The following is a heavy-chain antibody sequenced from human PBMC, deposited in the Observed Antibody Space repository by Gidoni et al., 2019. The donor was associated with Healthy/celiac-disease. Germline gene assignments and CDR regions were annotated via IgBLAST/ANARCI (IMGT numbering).Heavy chain of an antibody. CDR3: ARGAGVGRYYYYMDV. V-gene: IGHV4-34*01. Sequence: QVQLQQWGAGLLKPSETLSLTCAVYGGSFSGYYWSWIRQPPGKGLEWIGEINHSGRTNYNPSLKSRVTISVDTSKNQFSLKLSSVTAADTAVYYWARGAGVGRYYYYMDVWGKGTTVTVSS. D-gene: IGHD1-26*01. CDR2: INHSGRT. CDR1: GGSFSGYY. J-gene: IGHJ6*03.